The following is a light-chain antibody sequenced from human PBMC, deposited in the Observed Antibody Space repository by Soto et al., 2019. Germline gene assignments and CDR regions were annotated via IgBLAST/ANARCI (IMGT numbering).Light chain of an antibody. CDR2: DAA. CDR3: QQRSVWPLT. CDR1: QSVSIN. Sequence: EIVLTQSPGTLSLSPGERATLSCRASQSVSINLAWYQQKPGQAPWLLIYDAASRATGVPARFSGSGSGTDFILTINSLEPEDFAVYYCQQRSVWPLTFGQGTKVDI. V-gene: IGKV3-11*01. J-gene: IGKJ1*01.